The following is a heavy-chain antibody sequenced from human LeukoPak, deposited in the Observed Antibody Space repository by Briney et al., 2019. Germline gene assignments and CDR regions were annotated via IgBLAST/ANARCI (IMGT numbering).Heavy chain of an antibody. D-gene: IGHD2-2*01. CDR3: AKDLGVVPAPPSDH. CDR2: ISGSGGST. Sequence: GGSLRLSCAASGFTFSSYAMSWVRQAPGKGLEWVSAISGSGGSTYYADSVKGRFTISRDNSKNTLYLQMNSLRAEDTAVYYCAKDLGVVPAPPSDHWGQGTLVTVSS. CDR1: GFTFSSYA. V-gene: IGHV3-23*01. J-gene: IGHJ4*02.